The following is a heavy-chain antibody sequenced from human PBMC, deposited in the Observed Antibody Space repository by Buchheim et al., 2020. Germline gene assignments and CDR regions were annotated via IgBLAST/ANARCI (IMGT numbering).Heavy chain of an antibody. CDR3: ARLRGSGHPAY. J-gene: IGHJ4*02. V-gene: IGHV4-59*08. CDR1: GGSINSYY. Sequence: QVQLQESGPGLVKPSETLSLTCTVSGGSINSYYWSWIRQPPGKGLEWIGYIYDSGSTHYNPSLKSRVTISVDTSKNQFSLKLSSVTAADTAVYYCARLRGSGHPAYWGQGTL. CDR2: IYDSGST. D-gene: IGHD2-15*01.